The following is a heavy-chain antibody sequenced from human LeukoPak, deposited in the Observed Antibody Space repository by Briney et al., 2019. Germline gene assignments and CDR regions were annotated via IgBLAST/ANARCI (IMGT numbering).Heavy chain of an antibody. Sequence: GGSLRLSCAASGFTFSSYGMHWVRQAPGKGLEWVAFIRHDGSNKYYADSVKGRFTISRDNSKNTLYLQMNSLRAEDTAVYYCAKCPVSMVRGDLLDYWGQGTLVTVSS. CDR2: IRHDGSNK. CDR1: GFTFSSYG. J-gene: IGHJ4*02. CDR3: AKCPVSMVRGDLLDY. D-gene: IGHD3-10*01. V-gene: IGHV3-30*02.